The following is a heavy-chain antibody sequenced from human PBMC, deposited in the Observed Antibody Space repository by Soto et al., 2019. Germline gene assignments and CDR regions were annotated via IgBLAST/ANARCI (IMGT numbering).Heavy chain of an antibody. J-gene: IGHJ6*02. CDR1: GFTFSSYS. Sequence: PGGSLRLSCAASGFTFSSYSMNWVRQAPGKGLEWVSSISSGSSYIYYADSVKGRFTISRDNAKNSLYLQMSSLRAEDTAVYYCARSSGGSGKLWNYYGMDVWGQGTTVTVSS. CDR3: ARSSGGSGKLWNYYGMDV. D-gene: IGHD3-10*01. CDR2: ISSGSSYI. V-gene: IGHV3-21*06.